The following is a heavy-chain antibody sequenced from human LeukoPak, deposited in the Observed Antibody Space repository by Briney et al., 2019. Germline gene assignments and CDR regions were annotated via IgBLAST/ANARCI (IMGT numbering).Heavy chain of an antibody. CDR1: GYPFTGYY. J-gene: IGHJ4*02. CDR2: INPNSGFT. Sequence: ASVKVSCKASGYPFTGYYLHWVRQAPGQGLEWMGWINPNSGFTNYAQKFQGRVTMTRDTSTSTAYMELSRLGSAKAAVAYCPRAVVVVAATLFDYWGQGTLVTVSS. CDR3: PRAVVVVAATLFDY. V-gene: IGHV1-2*02. D-gene: IGHD2-15*01.